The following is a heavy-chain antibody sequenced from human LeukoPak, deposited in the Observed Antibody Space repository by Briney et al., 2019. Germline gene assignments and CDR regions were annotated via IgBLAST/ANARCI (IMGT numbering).Heavy chain of an antibody. D-gene: IGHD6-13*01. CDR2: IYTSGST. CDR3: ARDLVAASSWYGHFDY. CDR1: GGSISSYY. Sequence: SETLSLTCTVSGGSISSYYWSWIRQPAGKGLEWIGRIYTSGSTNYNPSLKSRVTMSVDTSKNQFSLKLSSVTAADTAVYYCARDLVAASSWYGHFDYWGQGTLVTVSS. J-gene: IGHJ4*02. V-gene: IGHV4-4*07.